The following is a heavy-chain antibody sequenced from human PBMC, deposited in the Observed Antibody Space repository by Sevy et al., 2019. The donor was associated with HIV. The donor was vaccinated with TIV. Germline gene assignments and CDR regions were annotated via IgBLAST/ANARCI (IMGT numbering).Heavy chain of an antibody. CDR2: IKSKTDGGTT. CDR1: GFTFSNAW. Sequence: GGSLRLSCAASGFTFSNAWMSWVRQAPGKGLEWVGRIKSKTDGGTTDYAAPVKGRFTISRDDSKNTLYLQMNSLKTEDTAVYYCTSFSYYYGSGSYLGYYYYYMDVWGKGTTVTVSS. D-gene: IGHD3-10*01. CDR3: TSFSYYYGSGSYLGYYYYYMDV. V-gene: IGHV3-15*01. J-gene: IGHJ6*03.